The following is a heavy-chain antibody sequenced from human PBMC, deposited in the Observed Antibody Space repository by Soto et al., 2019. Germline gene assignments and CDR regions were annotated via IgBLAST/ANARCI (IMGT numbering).Heavy chain of an antibody. CDR2: IYPGDSDT. V-gene: IGHV5-51*01. CDR3: ARVRRGYSGYYHIDV. CDR1: GYSFTSYW. J-gene: IGHJ6*02. Sequence: PGESLKISCKGSGYSFTSYWIGWVRQMPGKGLEWMGIIYPGDSDTRYSPSFQGQVTISADKSISTAYLQMSSLRAEDTAVYYCARVRRGYSGYYHIDVWGQGTTVTVSS. D-gene: IGHD5-12*01.